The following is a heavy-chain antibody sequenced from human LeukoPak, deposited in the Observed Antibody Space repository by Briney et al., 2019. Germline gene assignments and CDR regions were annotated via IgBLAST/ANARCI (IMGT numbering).Heavy chain of an antibody. V-gene: IGHV1-3*01. Sequence: ASVKVSCKASGYTFTSYAMHWARQAPGQRLEWMGWINAGNGNTKYSQKFQGRVTITRDTSASTAYMELSSLRSEDTAVYYCARQRDDYRKGNYFDYWGQGTLVTVSS. CDR3: ARQRDDYRKGNYFDY. CDR2: INAGNGNT. J-gene: IGHJ4*02. CDR1: GYTFTSYA. D-gene: IGHD5-24*01.